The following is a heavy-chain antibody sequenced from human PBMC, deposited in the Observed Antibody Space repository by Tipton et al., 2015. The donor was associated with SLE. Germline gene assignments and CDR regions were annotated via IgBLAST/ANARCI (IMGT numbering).Heavy chain of an antibody. CDR1: GFTVSSNY. Sequence: SLRLSCAASGFTVSSNYMSWVRQAPGKGLEWVSVIYSGGSTYYTDSVKGRFTISRDNSKNTLFLQMNSLRAEDTAVYYCAKGEDYYGSGSDYWGQGTLVTVSS. CDR3: AKGEDYYGSGSDY. V-gene: IGHV3-66*01. CDR2: IYSGGST. D-gene: IGHD3-10*01. J-gene: IGHJ4*02.